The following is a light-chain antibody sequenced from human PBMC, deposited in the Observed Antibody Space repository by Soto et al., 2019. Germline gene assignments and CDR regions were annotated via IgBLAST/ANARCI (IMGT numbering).Light chain of an antibody. J-gene: IGKJ1*01. CDR1: QNIDNW. CDR2: KAS. CDR3: QQYYTNSQAS. V-gene: IGKV1-5*03. Sequence: DVQMTQSPSTLSASVGDRVTITCRASQNIDNWLAWYQQKLGKAPKLLIYKASSLENGVPSRFSGSGSGTEFIRTISNLEPDDVATYHCQQYYTNSQASFGQGTKVAIK.